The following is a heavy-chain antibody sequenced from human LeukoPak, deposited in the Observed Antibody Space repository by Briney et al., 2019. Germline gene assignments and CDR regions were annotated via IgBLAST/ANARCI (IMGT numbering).Heavy chain of an antibody. Sequence: GESLKISCKGSGDSFTSYWIGWVRQVPGKGLEWMGIIYPGDSDTRYGPSFQGQVTISADKSISTAYLQWSSLKASDTAMYYCARCSAAPYYFDYWGQGTLVTVSS. D-gene: IGHD6-13*01. CDR2: IYPGDSDT. CDR3: ARCSAAPYYFDY. J-gene: IGHJ4*02. CDR1: GDSFTSYW. V-gene: IGHV5-51*01.